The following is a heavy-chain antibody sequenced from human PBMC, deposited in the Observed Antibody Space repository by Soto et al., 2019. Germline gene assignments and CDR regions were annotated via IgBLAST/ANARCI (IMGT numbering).Heavy chain of an antibody. CDR1: GFTFSSYS. CDR2: ISSSSSYI. Sequence: KSGGSLRLSCAASGFTFSSYSMNWVRQAPGKGLEWVSSISSSSSYIYYADSVKGRFTISRDNAKNSLYLQMNSLRAEDTAVYYCARDVPVSSGWYGNWFDPWGQGTLVTVSS. CDR3: ARDVPVSSGWYGNWFDP. V-gene: IGHV3-21*01. D-gene: IGHD6-19*01. J-gene: IGHJ5*02.